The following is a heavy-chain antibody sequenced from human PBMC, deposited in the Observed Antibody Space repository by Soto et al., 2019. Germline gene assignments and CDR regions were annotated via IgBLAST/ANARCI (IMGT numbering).Heavy chain of an antibody. D-gene: IGHD5-18*01. J-gene: IGHJ4*02. CDR3: ARDVSVNSYGPYNFDY. CDR1: GGTFSSYA. V-gene: IGHV1-69*01. CDR2: IIPIFGTA. Sequence: QVQLVQSGAEVKKPGSSVNVSCKASGGTFSSYAISWVRQAPGQGLEWMGGIIPIFGTANYAQKFQGRVTITADESTSTAYMELSSLRSEDTAVYYCARDVSVNSYGPYNFDYWGQGTLVTVSS.